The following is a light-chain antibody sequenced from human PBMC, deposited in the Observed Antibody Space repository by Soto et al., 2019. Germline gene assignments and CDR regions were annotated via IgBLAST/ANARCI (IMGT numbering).Light chain of an antibody. CDR2: DVS. J-gene: IGLJ1*01. CDR3: SSYTSSSTLYV. CDR1: SSDVGGYNY. V-gene: IGLV2-14*01. Sequence: LTQPASVSGSPGQSITISCTGTSSDVGGYNYVSWYQQHPGKAPKLMIYDVSNRPSGVSNRFSRSKSGNTASLTISGLQAEDEADYYCSSYTSSSTLYVFGTGTKLTVL.